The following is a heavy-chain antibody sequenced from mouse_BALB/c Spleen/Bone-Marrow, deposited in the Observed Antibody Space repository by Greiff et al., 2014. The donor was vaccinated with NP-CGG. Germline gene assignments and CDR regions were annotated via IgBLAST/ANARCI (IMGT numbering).Heavy chain of an antibody. CDR3: ARYGYGSSYYAMDY. CDR2: ISTYSGNT. V-gene: IGHV1-67*01. D-gene: IGHD1-1*01. Sequence: QVQLQQSGPELVRPGVSVKISCKGSGYTFTDYAMHWVKRSHAKSLEWIGVISTYSGNTNYNQKFKGKATMTVDKSSSTAYMELARLTSEDSAIYYCARYGYGSSYYAMDYWGQGTSVTVSS. CDR1: GYTFTDYA. J-gene: IGHJ4*01.